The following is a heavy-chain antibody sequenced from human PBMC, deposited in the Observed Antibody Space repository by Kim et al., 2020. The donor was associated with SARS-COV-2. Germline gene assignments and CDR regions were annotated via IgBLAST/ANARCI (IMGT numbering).Heavy chain of an antibody. V-gene: IGHV1-69*13. D-gene: IGHD6-6*01. CDR2: IIPIFGTA. J-gene: IGHJ5*02. CDR3: ARDHRDDHLFSSSSTKRNWFDP. CDR1: GGTFSSYA. Sequence: SVKVSCKASGGTFSSYAISWVRQAPGQGLEWMGGIIPIFGTANYAQKFQGRVTITADESTSTAYMELSSLRSEDTAVYYCARDHRDDHLFSSSSTKRNWFDPWGQGTLVTVSS.